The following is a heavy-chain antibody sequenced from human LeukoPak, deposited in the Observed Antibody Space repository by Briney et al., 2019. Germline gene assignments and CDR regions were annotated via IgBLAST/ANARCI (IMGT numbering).Heavy chain of an antibody. Sequence: GGSLRLSCAASGFTFSDYWMNWVRQAPGKGLEWVANIKQDGSEKYYVDSVKGRFTISRDNAKNSLYLQMNSLRAEDTAVYYCVRQWGEDYWGQGTLVAVSS. CDR2: IKQDGSEK. D-gene: IGHD3-16*01. CDR3: VRQWGEDY. J-gene: IGHJ4*02. V-gene: IGHV3-7*05. CDR1: GFTFSDYW.